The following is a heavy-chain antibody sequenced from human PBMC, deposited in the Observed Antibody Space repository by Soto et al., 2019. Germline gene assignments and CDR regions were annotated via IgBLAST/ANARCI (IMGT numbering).Heavy chain of an antibody. CDR3: ARKRWLQPFDP. Sequence: QVQLVQSGAEVKKPGASVKVSCKASGYTFTGYYMHWVRQAPGQGLEWMGWINPNSGRTNYVQKFQGRVTMTRDTSISTAYMELSRLRSDDTAVYYCARKRWLQPFDPWGQGTLVTVSS. CDR2: INPNSGRT. D-gene: IGHD5-12*01. V-gene: IGHV1-2*02. CDR1: GYTFTGYY. J-gene: IGHJ5*01.